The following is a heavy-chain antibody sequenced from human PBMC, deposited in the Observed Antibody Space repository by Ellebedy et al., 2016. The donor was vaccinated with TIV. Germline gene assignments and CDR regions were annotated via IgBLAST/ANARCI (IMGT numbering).Heavy chain of an antibody. CDR2: ISRSSRTI. CDR3: ARGGFSSGWYEGYYYFDC. J-gene: IGHJ4*02. CDR1: GFTLSNYS. D-gene: IGHD6-19*01. V-gene: IGHV3-48*02. Sequence: GGSLRLSCAASGFTLSNYSMNWVRQAPGKGLEWVSYISRSSRTIYYADSVKGRFTISRDNAKNSLYLQMNSLRDEDTAVYYCARGGFSSGWYEGYYYFDCWGQGTLVTVSS.